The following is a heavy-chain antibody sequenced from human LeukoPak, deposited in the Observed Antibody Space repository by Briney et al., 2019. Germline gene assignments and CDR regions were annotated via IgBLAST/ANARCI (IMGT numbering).Heavy chain of an antibody. D-gene: IGHD6-13*01. Sequence: EASVKVSCKVSGYTLKELSLHWVRQTPGKGLEWMGGFAPEEGETIYAQKFRGRVTMTEDTSTDTAYMELSSLRSEDTAVYYCSTGAPVDYSGSPLGGWGQGTLVTVSS. V-gene: IGHV1-24*01. CDR2: FAPEEGET. J-gene: IGHJ4*02. CDR3: STGAPVDYSGSPLGG. CDR1: GYTLKELS.